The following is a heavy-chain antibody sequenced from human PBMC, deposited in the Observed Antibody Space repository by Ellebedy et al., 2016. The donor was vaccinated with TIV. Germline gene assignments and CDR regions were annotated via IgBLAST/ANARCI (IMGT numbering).Heavy chain of an antibody. CDR2: FDPEDGET. Sequence: AASVKVSCKVSGDTLTDLSIHWVRQAPGKGLEWMGGFDPEDGETTNAQKFQGRVTMTEDTSTDTAYMELSSLRSEDTDVYYCATDLRYCTNGVCFKRFDAFDIWGQGTMVTVSS. J-gene: IGHJ3*02. D-gene: IGHD2-8*01. CDR3: ATDLRYCTNGVCFKRFDAFDI. V-gene: IGHV1-24*01. CDR1: GDTLTDLS.